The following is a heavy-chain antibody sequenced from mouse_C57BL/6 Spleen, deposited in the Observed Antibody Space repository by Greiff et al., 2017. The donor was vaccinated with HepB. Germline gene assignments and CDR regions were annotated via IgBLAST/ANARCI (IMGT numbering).Heavy chain of an antibody. D-gene: IGHD1-3*01. J-gene: IGHJ3*01. V-gene: IGHV1-64*01. Sequence: QVQLQQPGAELVKPGASVKLSCKASGYTFTSYWLPWVKQRPGQGLAWIGMIHPNSGSTNYNETFKSKATLTVDKSSSTAYMQLSSLTSEDSAVYCCARWGSGGWFAYWGQGTLVTVSA. CDR1: GYTFTSYW. CDR3: ARWGSGGWFAY. CDR2: IHPNSGST.